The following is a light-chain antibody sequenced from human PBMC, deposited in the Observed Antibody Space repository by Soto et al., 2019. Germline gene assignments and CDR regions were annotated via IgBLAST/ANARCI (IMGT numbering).Light chain of an antibody. CDR1: QSISSD. V-gene: IGKV3-20*01. CDR2: GAS. J-gene: IGKJ1*01. Sequence: EIVLTQSPGTLSLSPGERATLSCRASQSISSDLAWYQQKPGQAPRLLIYGASSRATGLPDRFRGSGSGTDFTLTISRLEPEDFAVYYCQQYGRSPRTFGQGTKVEIK. CDR3: QQYGRSPRT.